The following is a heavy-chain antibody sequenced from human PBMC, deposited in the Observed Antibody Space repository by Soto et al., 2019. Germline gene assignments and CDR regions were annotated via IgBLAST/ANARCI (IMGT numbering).Heavy chain of an antibody. V-gene: IGHV3-23*01. CDR1: GFTFSSYA. D-gene: IGHD2-15*01. CDR3: ARSDCSGGSCYSYFDY. J-gene: IGHJ4*02. CDR2: ISGSGGSI. Sequence: GGSLRLSCAASGFTFSSYAMSWVRQAPGKGLEWVSAISGSGGSIYYADSVKGRFTISRDNSKNSLYLQMNSLRAEDTAVYYCARSDCSGGSCYSYFDYWGQGTLVTVSS.